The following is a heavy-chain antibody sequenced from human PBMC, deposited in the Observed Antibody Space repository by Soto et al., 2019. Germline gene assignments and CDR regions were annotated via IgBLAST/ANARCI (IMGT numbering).Heavy chain of an antibody. CDR2: IIPIFGTA. CDR3: ARGPTGYYKAAYYYGMDV. Sequence: QVQLVQSGAEVQKPGSSVKVSCKASGGTFSSYAISWVRQAPGQGLEWMGGIIPIFGTANYAQKFQGRVTITADESTSTAYMELSSLRSEDTAVYYCARGPTGYYKAAYYYGMDVWGQGTTVTVSS. J-gene: IGHJ6*02. V-gene: IGHV1-69*01. CDR1: GGTFSSYA. D-gene: IGHD3-9*01.